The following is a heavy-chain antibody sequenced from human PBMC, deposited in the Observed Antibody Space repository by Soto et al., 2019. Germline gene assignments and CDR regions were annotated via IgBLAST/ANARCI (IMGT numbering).Heavy chain of an antibody. CDR1: GGTFSSYA. CDR2: IIPIFGTA. J-gene: IGHJ6*02. V-gene: IGHV1-69*06. D-gene: IGHD6-6*01. Sequence: VQLVQSGAEGKKPGSSVKVSCKASGGTFSSYAISWVRQAPGQGLEWMGGIIPIFGTANYAQKFQGRVTITANKSTSTAYMELSSLRSEDTAVYYCARTPSSYDGMDVWGQGTTVTVSS. CDR3: ARTPSSYDGMDV.